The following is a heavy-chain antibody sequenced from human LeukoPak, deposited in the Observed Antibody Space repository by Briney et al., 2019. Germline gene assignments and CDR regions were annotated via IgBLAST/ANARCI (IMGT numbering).Heavy chain of an antibody. CDR3: ARVGSSSWYPYYYYYMDV. D-gene: IGHD6-13*01. CDR1: GGSINNNNYF. J-gene: IGHJ6*03. Sequence: SETLSLTCTVSGGSINNNNYFWGWIRQPPGKGLEWIGYIYYSGSTNYNPSLKSRVTISVDTPKNQFSLKLSSVTAADTAVYYCARVGSSSWYPYYYYYMDVWGKGTTVTVSS. CDR2: IYYSGST. V-gene: IGHV4-61*05.